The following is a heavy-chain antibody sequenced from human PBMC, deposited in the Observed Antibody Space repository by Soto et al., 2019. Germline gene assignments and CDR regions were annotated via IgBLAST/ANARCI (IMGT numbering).Heavy chain of an antibody. D-gene: IGHD6-13*01. J-gene: IGHJ6*02. CDR3: ARQPGIAAAGDYYYGMDV. V-gene: IGHV5-51*01. CDR1: GYSFTSYW. Sequence: PGESLKISCKGSGYSFTSYWIGWVRQMPGKGLEWMGIIYPGDSDTRYSPSFQGQVTISADKSISTAYLQWSSLKASDTAKYYCARQPGIAAAGDYYYGMDVWGQGTTVTVSS. CDR2: IYPGDSDT.